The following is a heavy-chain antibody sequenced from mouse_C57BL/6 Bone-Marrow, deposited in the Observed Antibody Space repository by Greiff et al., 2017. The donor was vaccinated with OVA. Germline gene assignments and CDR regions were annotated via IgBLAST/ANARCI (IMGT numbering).Heavy chain of an antibody. D-gene: IGHD4-1*01. CDR3: ARRLGWFAY. CDR1: GYTFTSYW. CDR2: IYPGSGST. V-gene: IGHV1-55*01. Sequence: QVHVKQPGAELVKPGASVKMSCKASGYTFTSYWITWVKQRPGQGLEWIGDIYPGSGSTNYNEKFKSKATLTVDTSSSTAYMQLSSLTSEDSAVYYCARRLGWFAYWGQGTLVTVSA. J-gene: IGHJ3*01.